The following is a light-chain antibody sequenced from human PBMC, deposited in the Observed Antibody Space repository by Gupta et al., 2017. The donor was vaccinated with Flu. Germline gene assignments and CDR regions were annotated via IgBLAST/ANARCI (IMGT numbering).Light chain of an antibody. J-gene: IGKJ1*01. V-gene: IGKV3-15*01. CDR1: QSVRSS. CDR2: GAS. CDR3: QQYNNYSET. Sequence: VMPQSLAPLSHPQGERATLSCRASQSVRSSLAWYQQKPGKAPRLLIYGASTRASGIPSRFSGSGSGTEFTLTISSLQSEDFAVYYCQQYNNYSETFGQGTKVEIK.